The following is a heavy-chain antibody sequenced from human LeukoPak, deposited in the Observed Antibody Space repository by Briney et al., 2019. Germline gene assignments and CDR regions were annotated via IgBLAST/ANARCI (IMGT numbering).Heavy chain of an antibody. V-gene: IGHV4-59*01. J-gene: IGHJ2*01. D-gene: IGHD3-10*01. CDR2: RYYSGSS. CDR3: ATASGSGSNWYFDV. Sequence: PSETLSLTCTVSGGSISGYYWSWLRQPPGKGLEWIGYRYYSGSSNYNPSLKSRVTISVDTSKNQFSLKMSSVTSADTAVYYCATASGSGSNWYFDVWAVAPWSLSPQ. CDR1: GGSISGYY.